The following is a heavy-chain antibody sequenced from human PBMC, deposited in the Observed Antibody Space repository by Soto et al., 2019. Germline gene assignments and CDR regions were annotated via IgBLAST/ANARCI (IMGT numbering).Heavy chain of an antibody. J-gene: IGHJ4*02. V-gene: IGHV3-23*01. Sequence: EVQLLESGGGVVQPGGSLRLSCVASGFNFKKFAMAWVRQAPGEGLEWVSGISCCGGSTSYADSVKGRFSIARDDSKNTLSLQMNSLRVEDTAQYYCAKWNGYGDVWGQGTLVTVSS. CDR1: GFNFKKFA. D-gene: IGHD4-17*01. CDR3: AKWNGYGDV. CDR2: ISCCGGST.